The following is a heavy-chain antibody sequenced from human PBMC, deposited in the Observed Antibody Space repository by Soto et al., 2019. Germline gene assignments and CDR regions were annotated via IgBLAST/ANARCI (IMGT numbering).Heavy chain of an antibody. J-gene: IGHJ6*03. CDR2: ISGSGGST. D-gene: IGHD1-1*01. CDR3: AKEPAQVIWNKQHAHYYYYYYMDV. Sequence: GGSLRLSCAASGFTFSSYAMSWVRQAPGKGLEWVSAISGSGGSTYYADSVKGRFTISRDNSKNTLYLQMNSLRAEDTAVYYCAKEPAQVIWNKQHAHYYYYYYMDVWGKGTTVTVSS. V-gene: IGHV3-23*01. CDR1: GFTFSSYA.